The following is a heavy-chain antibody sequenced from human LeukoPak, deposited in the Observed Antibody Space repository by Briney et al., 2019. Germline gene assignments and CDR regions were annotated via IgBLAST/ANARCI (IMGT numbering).Heavy chain of an antibody. D-gene: IGHD2-21*01. CDR3: ARDFVALGGVRYYYFDY. J-gene: IGHJ4*02. CDR2: IYYSGST. Sequence: PSETLSLTCTVSGGSISSSSYYWGWIRQPPGKGLEWIGSIYYSGSTYYNPSLKSRVTMSVDTSKNQFSLKLSSVTAADTAVYYCARDFVALGGVRYYYFDYWGQGTLVTVSS. CDR1: GGSISSSSYY. V-gene: IGHV4-39*07.